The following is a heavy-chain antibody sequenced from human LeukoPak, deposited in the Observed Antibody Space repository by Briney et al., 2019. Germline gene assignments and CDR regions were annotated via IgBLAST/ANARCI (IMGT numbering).Heavy chain of an antibody. V-gene: IGHV3-9*03. J-gene: IGHJ4*02. D-gene: IGHD1/OR15-1a*01. Sequence: PGGSLRLSCAASGFTFDDYAMHWVRQAPGKGLEWVSGISWNSGSTGYADSVKGRFTISRDNAKNSLYLQMNSLRAEDMALYYCAKDQTGTTGLFDYWGQGTLVTVSS. CDR1: GFTFDDYA. CDR3: AKDQTGTTGLFDY. CDR2: ISWNSGST.